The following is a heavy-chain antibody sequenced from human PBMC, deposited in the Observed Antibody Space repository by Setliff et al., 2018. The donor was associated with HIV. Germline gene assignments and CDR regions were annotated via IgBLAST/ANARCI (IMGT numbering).Heavy chain of an antibody. Sequence: GGSLRLSCAAPGFTFSNYAMSWVRQAPGEGLEWVSAILSTGERTFYADPVKGRFTISRDYSKNTLYLQMNSLRAEDTAVYYCAKDLGYCGYNCYSFFDAWGQGTLVTVSS. J-gene: IGHJ4*02. D-gene: IGHD2-21*02. CDR1: GFTFSNYA. V-gene: IGHV3-23*01. CDR2: ILSTGERT. CDR3: AKDLGYCGYNCYSFFDA.